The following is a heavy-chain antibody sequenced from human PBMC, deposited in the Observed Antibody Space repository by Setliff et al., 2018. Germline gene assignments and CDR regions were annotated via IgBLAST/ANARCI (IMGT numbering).Heavy chain of an antibody. CDR2: INHSGGT. D-gene: IGHD3-3*02. V-gene: IGHV4-34*01. J-gene: IGHJ3*02. CDR1: GGSFSGYY. Sequence: SETLSLTCAVYGGSFSGYYWTWIRQPPGKGLEWIGEINHSGGTNYNPSLKSRVTISVDTSKNQFSLKLSSVTAADTAVYYCARSILAFDIWGQGTMVTVSS. CDR3: ARSILAFDI.